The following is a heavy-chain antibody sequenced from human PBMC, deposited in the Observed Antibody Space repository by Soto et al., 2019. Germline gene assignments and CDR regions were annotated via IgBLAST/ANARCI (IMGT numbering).Heavy chain of an antibody. V-gene: IGHV1-69*01. D-gene: IGHD2-2*01. CDR1: GGTFSSYA. Sequence: QVQLVQSGAEVKKPGSSVKVSCKASGGTFSSYAISWVRQAPGQGLEWMGGIIPISGTANYAQKFQGRVTITADESTSTAYMALSSLRSEATAVYYCARSQGSSTSLEIYYYYYYGMEVWGQGTTVTVSS. CDR3: ARSQGSSTSLEIYYYYYYGMEV. J-gene: IGHJ6*02. CDR2: IIPISGTA.